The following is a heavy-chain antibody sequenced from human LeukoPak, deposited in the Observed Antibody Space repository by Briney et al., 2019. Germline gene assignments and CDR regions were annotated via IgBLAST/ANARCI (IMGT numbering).Heavy chain of an antibody. CDR3: GKHLLWSGELFPFDV. J-gene: IGHJ6*04. D-gene: IGHD3-10*01. CDR1: GFTFRSYA. V-gene: IGHV3-23*01. CDR2: ISGSGGST. Sequence: GGSLRLSCAASGFTFRSYAMSWVRQAPGKGLEWVSAISGSGGSTYYADSVKGRFTLSRDNSKNTLYLQMNSLRAEDRAVYSCGKHLLWSGELFPFDVWGKGTQVTVSS.